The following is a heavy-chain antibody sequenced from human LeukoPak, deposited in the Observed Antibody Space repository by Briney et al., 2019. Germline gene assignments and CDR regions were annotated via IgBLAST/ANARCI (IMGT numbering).Heavy chain of an antibody. CDR2: INHSGST. V-gene: IGHV4-34*01. Sequence: SETLSLTCAVYGGSLSGHYWSWIRQPPGKGLEWIGEINHSGSTNYNPSLKSRVTISVDTSKNQFSLKLSSVTAADTAVYYCASGGYDYYGMDVWGQGTTVTVSS. CDR3: ASGGYDYYGMDV. J-gene: IGHJ6*02. CDR1: GGSLSGHY.